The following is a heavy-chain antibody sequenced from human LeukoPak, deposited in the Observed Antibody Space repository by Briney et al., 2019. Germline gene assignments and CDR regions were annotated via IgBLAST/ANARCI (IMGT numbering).Heavy chain of an antibody. CDR1: GFTFSSYG. V-gene: IGHV3-30*18. CDR2: ISNDGSNE. Sequence: GGSLRLSCAASGFTFSSYGMHWVRQAPGKGLEWGAVISNDGSNEYYADSVKGRFTISRGNSKNTLYLQMNSLRAEDTAVYYCAKEREWFGELPLGYWGQGTLVTVSS. CDR3: AKEREWFGELPLGY. D-gene: IGHD3-10*01. J-gene: IGHJ4*02.